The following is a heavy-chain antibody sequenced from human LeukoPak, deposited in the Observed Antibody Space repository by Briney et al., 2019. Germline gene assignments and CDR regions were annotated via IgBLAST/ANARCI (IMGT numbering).Heavy chain of an antibody. CDR2: ISGGSEDS. V-gene: IGHV3-23*01. CDR1: GFTFNTYA. Sequence: GGSLRLSCAASGFTFNTYAVSWVRQAPGKGLEWVASISGGSEDSYYADSVKGRFTISRDNSRSTLYLQMNSLRADDTAVYYCGRTIAQYSNSWLYYYYGLDVWGQGTTVTVSS. D-gene: IGHD6-13*01. J-gene: IGHJ6*02. CDR3: GRTIAQYSNSWLYYYYGLDV.